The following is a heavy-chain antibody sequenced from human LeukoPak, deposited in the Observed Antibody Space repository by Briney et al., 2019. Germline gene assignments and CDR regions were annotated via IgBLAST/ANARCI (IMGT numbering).Heavy chain of an antibody. D-gene: IGHD5-24*01. J-gene: IGHJ4*02. CDR2: ISSSSSTI. CDR1: GFTFSSYA. V-gene: IGHV3-48*01. CDR3: AREGGWLQSYYFDY. Sequence: GGSLRLSCAASGFTFSSYAMSWVRQAPGKGLEWVSYISSSSSTIYYADSVKGRFTISRDNAKNSLYLQMNSLRAEDTAVYYCAREGGWLQSYYFDYWGQGTLVTVSS.